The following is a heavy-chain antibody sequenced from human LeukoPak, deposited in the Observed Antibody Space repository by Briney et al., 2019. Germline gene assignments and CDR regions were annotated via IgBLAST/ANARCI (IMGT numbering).Heavy chain of an antibody. V-gene: IGHV4-39*01. CDR1: GGSISSSSYY. D-gene: IGHD5-18*01. Sequence: PSETLSLTCTVSGGSISSSSYYWGWIRQPPGKGLEWIGSIYYSGSTYYNPSLKSRVTISVDTSKNQFSLKMSPVTAADTAVYSCARRPGYSYGYGLGGYFDYWGQGTLVTVSS. CDR2: IYYSGST. J-gene: IGHJ4*02. CDR3: ARRPGYSYGYGLGGYFDY.